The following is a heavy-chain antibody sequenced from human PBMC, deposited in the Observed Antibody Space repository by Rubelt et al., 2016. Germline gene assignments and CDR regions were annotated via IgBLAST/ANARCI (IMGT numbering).Heavy chain of an antibody. CDR3: ARDLPSSQGNGMDV. Sequence: QVQLVQSGSELKKPGASVKVSCKASGYTFTSYAMNWVRQAPGQGLEWMGWINTNTGNPTYAQGFTGRFVFAVDASVSTAYLQISSLKAEDTAVYYCARDLPSSQGNGMDVWGQGTTVTVSS. V-gene: IGHV7-4-1*02. CDR2: INTNTGNP. CDR1: GYTFTSYA. J-gene: IGHJ6*02. D-gene: IGHD2-15*01.